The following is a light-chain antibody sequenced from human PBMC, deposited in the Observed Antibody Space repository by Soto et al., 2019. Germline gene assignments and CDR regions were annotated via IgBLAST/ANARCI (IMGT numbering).Light chain of an antibody. Sequence: QSVLTQPPSASGTPGQRVTISCSRSSSNIGSNAVSWYQHFPGTAPKVLIYSDDQRPSGVPDRFSGSKSGTSASLAISGLQAEDEADYFCAAWGDSLNTWVFGGGTKVTVL. CDR3: AAWGDSLNTWV. CDR2: SDD. V-gene: IGLV1-44*01. CDR1: SSNIGSNA. J-gene: IGLJ3*02.